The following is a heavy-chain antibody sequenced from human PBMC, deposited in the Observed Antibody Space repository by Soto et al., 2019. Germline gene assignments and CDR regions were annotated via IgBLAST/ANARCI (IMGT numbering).Heavy chain of an antibody. CDR1: GFSFIDYW. CDR2: LNQDGNEK. CDR3: ARDKFSGTYFIKGVTYLFDY. D-gene: IGHD1-26*01. J-gene: IGHJ4*02. Sequence: GGSLRLSCAASGFSFIDYWMSWVRQAPGKGLEWVANLNQDGNEKNYMDYVKGRFTISRDNAKNSVYLQLNSLRAEDTAVYYCARDKFSGTYFIKGVTYLFDYWGQGALVTVSS. V-gene: IGHV3-7*03.